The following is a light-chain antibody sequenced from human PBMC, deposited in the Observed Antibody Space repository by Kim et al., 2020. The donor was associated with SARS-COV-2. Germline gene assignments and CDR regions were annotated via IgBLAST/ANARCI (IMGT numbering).Light chain of an antibody. J-gene: IGLJ2*01. CDR2: RST. V-gene: IGLV1-44*01. CDR3: SVWDDRLNGRL. CDR1: RSNIRGNS. Sequence: QSVLTQPPSASGTPGQRVSISCSGSRSNIRGNSVSWYQQLPGKAPKLVIYRSTERPSGVPDRFSGSKSGTSASLAIGGLQSEDEADYYCSVWDDRLNGRLFGGGTQLTVL.